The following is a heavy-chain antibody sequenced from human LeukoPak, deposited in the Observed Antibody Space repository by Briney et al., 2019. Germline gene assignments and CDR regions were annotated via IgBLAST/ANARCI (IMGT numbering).Heavy chain of an antibody. CDR3: ARDGRSDYYYDSSGNFDY. J-gene: IGHJ4*02. Sequence: PSETLSLTCTVSGGSISSYYWSWIRQPAGKGLEWIGRIYTSGTTYYNPSLKSRVTISVDTSKNQFSLKLSSVTAADTAVYYCARDGRSDYYYDSSGNFDYWGQGTLVTVSS. V-gene: IGHV4-4*07. CDR2: IYTSGTT. D-gene: IGHD3-22*01. CDR1: GGSISSYY.